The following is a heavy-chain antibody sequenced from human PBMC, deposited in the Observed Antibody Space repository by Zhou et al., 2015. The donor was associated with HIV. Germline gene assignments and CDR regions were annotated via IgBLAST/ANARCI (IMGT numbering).Heavy chain of an antibody. CDR3: ARNIGNYNYAFDM. V-gene: IGHV1-69*06. D-gene: IGHD5-24*01. Sequence: QVQLVQSGAEVKKPGSSVKVSCKASGGTFNKYGISWVRQAPGQRLEWMGGIIPFFGTTSYAQKFEGRVTITADKSTSTAYMELSRLRSEDAAVYYCARNIGNYNYAFDMWGQGTMLIVSS. CDR1: GGTFNKYG. CDR2: IIPFFGTT. J-gene: IGHJ3*02.